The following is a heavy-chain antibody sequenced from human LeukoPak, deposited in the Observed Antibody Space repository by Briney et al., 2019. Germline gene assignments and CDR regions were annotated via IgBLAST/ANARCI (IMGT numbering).Heavy chain of an antibody. Sequence: PSETLSLTCTVSGGSISSSSYYWGWIRQPPGKGLEWIGSIYYSGSTYYNPSLKSRVTISVDTSKNQFSLKLSSVTAADTAVYYCARGAPRGELWSPGGFDYWGQGTLVTVSS. CDR3: ARGAPRGELWSPGGFDY. V-gene: IGHV4-39*07. D-gene: IGHD3-16*01. CDR1: GGSISSSSYY. CDR2: IYYSGST. J-gene: IGHJ4*02.